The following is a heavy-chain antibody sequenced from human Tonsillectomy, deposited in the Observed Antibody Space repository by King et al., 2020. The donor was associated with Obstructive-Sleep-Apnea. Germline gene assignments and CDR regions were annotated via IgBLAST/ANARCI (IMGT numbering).Heavy chain of an antibody. CDR1: GYSISSGYY. CDR3: ARDRPKRWLQLGSDWFDP. Sequence: VQLQESGPGLVKPSETLSLTCTVSGYSISSGYYWGWIRQPPGKGLEWIGSIYHSGSTYYIPSLKSRVTISVDTSKNQFSLKLSSVTAADTAVYYCARDRPKRWLQLGSDWFDPWGQGTLVTVSS. V-gene: IGHV4-38-2*02. CDR2: IYHSGST. J-gene: IGHJ5*02. D-gene: IGHD5-24*01.